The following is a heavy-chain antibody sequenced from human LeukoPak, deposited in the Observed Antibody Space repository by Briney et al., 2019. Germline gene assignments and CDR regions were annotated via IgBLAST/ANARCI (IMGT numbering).Heavy chain of an antibody. CDR1: GYSFTSYW. D-gene: IGHD2-2*03. Sequence: GESLEISCKGSGYSFTSYWIGWVRQMPGKGLEWMGIIYPGDSDTRYSPSFQGQVTISADKSISTAYLQWSSLKASDTAMYYCAKTTIGYCSSTSWYCFDYWGQGTLVTVSS. V-gene: IGHV5-51*01. J-gene: IGHJ4*02. CDR2: IYPGDSDT. CDR3: AKTTIGYCSSTSWYCFDY.